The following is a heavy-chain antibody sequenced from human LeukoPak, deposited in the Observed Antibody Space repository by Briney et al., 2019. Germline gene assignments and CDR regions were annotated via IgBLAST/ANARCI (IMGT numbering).Heavy chain of an antibody. D-gene: IGHD5-18*01. CDR2: ISYDGGNR. CDR1: GFTFSSYA. J-gene: IGHJ4*02. V-gene: IGHV3-30*18. Sequence: GGSLRLSCAASGFTFSSYAMHWVRQAPGKGLEWVAVISYDGGNRYYTDSVKGRFTISREHSKNTLYLQMNRLRAEDTAVYYCAKDHRGYSYGRFPPVFDYWGQGTLVTVSS. CDR3: AKDHRGYSYGRFPPVFDY.